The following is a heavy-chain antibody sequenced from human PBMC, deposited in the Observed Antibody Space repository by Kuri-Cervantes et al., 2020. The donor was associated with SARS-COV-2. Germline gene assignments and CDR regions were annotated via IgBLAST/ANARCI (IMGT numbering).Heavy chain of an antibody. V-gene: IGHV3-7*01. Sequence: GESLKISCAASGFTFSSYWMSWVRQAPGKGLEWVANIKQDGSEKYYVDSVKGRFTISRDNAKNSLYLQMNSLRAEDTAVYYCARENFDWLLMGNYYYMDVWGKGTTVTFSS. CDR2: IKQDGSEK. J-gene: IGHJ6*03. CDR3: ARENFDWLLMGNYYYMDV. D-gene: IGHD3-9*01. CDR1: GFTFSSYW.